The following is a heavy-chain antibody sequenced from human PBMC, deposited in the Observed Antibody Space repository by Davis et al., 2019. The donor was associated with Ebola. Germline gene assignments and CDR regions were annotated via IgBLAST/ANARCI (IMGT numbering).Heavy chain of an antibody. J-gene: IGHJ4*02. Sequence: GESLKISCEASGFTFSTYGMHWVRQAPGKGLEWVSVIYSGGSTYYADSVKGRFTISRDNSKNTLYLQMNSLRAEDTAVYYCARDRYYYDSSGWGYYFDYWGQGTLVTVSS. CDR3: ARDRYYYDSSGWGYYFDY. V-gene: IGHV3-53*01. CDR1: GFTFSTYG. CDR2: IYSGGST. D-gene: IGHD3-22*01.